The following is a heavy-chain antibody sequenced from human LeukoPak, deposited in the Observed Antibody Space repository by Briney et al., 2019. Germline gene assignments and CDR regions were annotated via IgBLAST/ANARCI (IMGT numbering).Heavy chain of an antibody. J-gene: IGHJ4*02. CDR2: IYYSGST. CDR3: ASSADYDILTGYYTSGAFDY. V-gene: IGHV4-39*01. CDR1: GGSISSSSYY. D-gene: IGHD3-9*01. Sequence: SETLSLTCTVSGGSISSSSYYWGWIRQPPGKGLEWIGSIYYSGSTYYNPSLKSRVTISVDTSKNQFSLKLSSVTAADTAVYYCASSADYDILTGYYTSGAFDYWGQGTLVTVSS.